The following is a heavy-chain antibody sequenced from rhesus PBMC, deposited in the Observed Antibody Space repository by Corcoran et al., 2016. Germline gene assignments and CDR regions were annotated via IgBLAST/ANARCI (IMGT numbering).Heavy chain of an antibody. V-gene: IGHV2-1*01. CDR3: ARRRIVGTIYSHFDY. Sequence: QVTLQESGPALVTPTQTLTLTCTFSGFSLSTGGLGVCLIRQPSRSTLEWLAHIYWDDDKRYSTSLKSRLTISKDTSKNQVVLTLTNMDPMDTATYYCARRRIVGTIYSHFDYWGQGVLVTVSS. CDR2: IYWDDDK. J-gene: IGHJ4*01. CDR1: GFSLSTGGLG. D-gene: IGHD1-44*01.